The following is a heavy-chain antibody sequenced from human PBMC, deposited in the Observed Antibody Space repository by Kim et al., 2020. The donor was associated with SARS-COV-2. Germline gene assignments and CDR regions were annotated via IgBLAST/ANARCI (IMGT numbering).Heavy chain of an antibody. CDR3: AKDDDYGDYGGWFDP. J-gene: IGHJ5*02. CDR1: GFTFDDYA. V-gene: IGHV3-43*02. D-gene: IGHD4-17*01. CDR2: ISGDGGST. Sequence: GGSLRLSCAASGFTFDDYAMHWVRQAPGKGLEWVSLISGDGGSTYYADSVKGRFTISRDNSKNSLYLQMNSLRTEDTALYYCAKDDDYGDYGGWFDPWGQGTLVTVSS.